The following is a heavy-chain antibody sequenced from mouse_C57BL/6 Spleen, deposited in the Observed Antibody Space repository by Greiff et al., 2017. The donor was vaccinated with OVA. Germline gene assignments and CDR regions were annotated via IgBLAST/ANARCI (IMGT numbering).Heavy chain of an antibody. CDR3: AYYSLWFAD. V-gene: IGHV1-82*01. CDR2: IYPGDGDT. Sequence: VHLVESGPELVKPGASVKISCKASGYAFSSSWMNWVKQRPGKGLEWIGRIYPGDGDTNYNGKFKGKATLTADKSSSTAYMQLSSLTSEDCAVYFCAYYSLWFADWGKGTLVTVSA. D-gene: IGHD2-12*01. CDR1: GYAFSSSW. J-gene: IGHJ3*01.